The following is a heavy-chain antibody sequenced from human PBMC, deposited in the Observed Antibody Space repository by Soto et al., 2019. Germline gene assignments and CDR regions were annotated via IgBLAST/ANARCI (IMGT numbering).Heavy chain of an antibody. D-gene: IGHD3-3*01. CDR3: ARYAYFTIFGVPRRYWFDP. J-gene: IGHJ5*02. Sequence: PETLSPTCAVYGGSASAYYWSWTRQPPGKGLEWIGEGNHSGSTNYNPSRKSRINISADTSKDQFSLKLSSVTAADTAVYYCARYAYFTIFGVPRRYWFDPWGQGTLVTVSS. CDR2: GNHSGST. V-gene: IGHV4-34*01. CDR1: GGSASAYY.